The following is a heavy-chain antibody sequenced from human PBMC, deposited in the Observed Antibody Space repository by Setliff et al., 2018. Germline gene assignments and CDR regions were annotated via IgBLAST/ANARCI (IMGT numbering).Heavy chain of an antibody. Sequence: ASETLSLTCTVSGGSISSSSYYWGWIRQPPGKGLEWIGSIYYSGSTYYNPSLKSRVTISVDTSKNQFSLKLSSVTAADTAVYYCARGRAGHSGHWGQGTLVTVSS. CDR1: GGSISSSSYY. CDR2: IYYSGST. CDR3: ARGRAGHSGH. J-gene: IGHJ4*02. V-gene: IGHV4-39*07. D-gene: IGHD6-19*01.